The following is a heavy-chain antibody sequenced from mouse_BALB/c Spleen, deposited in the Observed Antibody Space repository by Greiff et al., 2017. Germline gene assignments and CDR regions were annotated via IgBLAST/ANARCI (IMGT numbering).Heavy chain of an antibody. V-gene: IGHV5-17*02. D-gene: IGHD1-1*01. CDR2: ISSGSSTI. Sequence: EVQLVESGGGLVQPGGSRKLSCAASGFTFSSFGMHWVRQAPEKGLEWVAYISSGSSTIYYADTVKGRFTISRDNPKNTLFLQMTSLRSEDTAMYYCARTAVVARSYAMDYWGQGTSVTVSS. CDR1: GFTFSSFG. J-gene: IGHJ4*01. CDR3: ARTAVVARSYAMDY.